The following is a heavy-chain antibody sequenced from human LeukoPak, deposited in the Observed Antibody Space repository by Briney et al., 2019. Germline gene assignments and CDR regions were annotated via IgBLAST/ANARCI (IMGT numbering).Heavy chain of an antibody. CDR1: GYTFTGYY. J-gene: IGHJ6*02. CDR2: INPNSGGT. Sequence: ASVKVSCKASGYTFTGYYMQWVRQAPGQGLEWMGWINPNSGGTNYAQKFQGRVTMTRDTSISTAYMELSRLRSDDTAVYYCARVRMAVGSVSFYYYGMDVWGQGTTVTVSS. V-gene: IGHV1-2*02. CDR3: ARVRMAVGSVSFYYYGMDV. D-gene: IGHD6-19*01.